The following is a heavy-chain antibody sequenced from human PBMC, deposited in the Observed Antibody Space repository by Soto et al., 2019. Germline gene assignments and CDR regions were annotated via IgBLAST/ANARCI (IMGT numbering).Heavy chain of an antibody. Sequence: QVQLVQSGAELKKPGSSVKVSCKASGGTFAISVFNWVRQAPGQGLEWMGGIISIFGTPNYSQKFLGRVTITADESTSTGYMELSNLRSDDTAIYYWARDLGSGYEPGDYWGQGTQVTVSS. V-gene: IGHV1-69*12. J-gene: IGHJ4*02. CDR2: IISIFGTP. D-gene: IGHD5-12*01. CDR1: GGTFAISV. CDR3: ARDLGSGYEPGDY.